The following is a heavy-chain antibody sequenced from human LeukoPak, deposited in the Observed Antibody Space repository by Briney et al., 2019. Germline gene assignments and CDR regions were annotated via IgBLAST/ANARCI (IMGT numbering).Heavy chain of an antibody. V-gene: IGHV4-34*01. D-gene: IGHD6-13*01. J-gene: IGHJ6*03. CDR2: INHSGST. CDR1: GGSFSGYY. Sequence: SETLSLTCAVYGGSFSGYYWSWIRQPPGKGLEWIGEINHSGSTNYNPSLKSRVTISVDTSKNQFSLKLSSVTAADTAVYYCARFLRIAAAGGYYYYYYMDVWGEGTTVTVSS. CDR3: ARFLRIAAAGGYYYYYYMDV.